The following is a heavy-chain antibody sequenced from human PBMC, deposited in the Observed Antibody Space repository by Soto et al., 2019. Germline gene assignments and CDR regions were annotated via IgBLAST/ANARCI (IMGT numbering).Heavy chain of an antibody. V-gene: IGHV3-9*01. D-gene: IGHD6-6*01. CDR3: AKDRYSSSAYYYYGMDA. CDR2: ISGNSGSL. CDR1: GFIFDDYA. J-gene: IGHJ6*02. Sequence: EVQLVESGGGLVQPGRSLRLSCAASGFIFDDYAMHWVRQAPGKGQEGVAVISGNSGSLGYADSVKGRFTISRDNARKSLYLQMNRLRAEDTALYYCAKDRYSSSAYYYYGMDAWGQGTTVTVSS.